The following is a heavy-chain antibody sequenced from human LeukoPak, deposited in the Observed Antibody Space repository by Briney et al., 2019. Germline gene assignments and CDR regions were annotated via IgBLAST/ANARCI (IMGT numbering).Heavy chain of an antibody. J-gene: IGHJ4*02. Sequence: TGGSLRLSCAASGFTFSSHTVNWVRQAPGKGLEWVSSISGSSIYIYYADSVKGRFTISRDNAKNSLYLQMNSLRAEDTAVYYCARDTSTNPSFDYWGQGTLVTVSS. CDR1: GFTFSSHT. D-gene: IGHD2-8*01. V-gene: IGHV3-21*01. CDR2: ISGSSIYI. CDR3: ARDTSTNPSFDY.